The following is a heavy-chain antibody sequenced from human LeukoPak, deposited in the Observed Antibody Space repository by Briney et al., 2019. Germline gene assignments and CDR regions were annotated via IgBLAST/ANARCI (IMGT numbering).Heavy chain of an antibody. CDR2: MNQDGSAA. J-gene: IGHJ3*02. CDR3: GGDAFNFGGDLFAI. D-gene: IGHD3-16*01. Sequence: GGSLRLSCITSGFTFNRNWMSWVRLAPGKGLEWVANMNQDGSAANYVDSVKGRFTISRDNTKNSLYLQMNSLRVVDTAVYYCGGDAFNFGGDLFAIWGQGTVVTVSS. CDR1: GFTFNRNW. V-gene: IGHV3-7*01.